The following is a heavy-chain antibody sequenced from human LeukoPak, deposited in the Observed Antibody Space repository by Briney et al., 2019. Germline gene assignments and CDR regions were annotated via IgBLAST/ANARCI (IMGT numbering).Heavy chain of an antibody. V-gene: IGHV4-38-2*02. D-gene: IGHD6-19*01. CDR3: ARDRDSNGWTVAFDF. J-gene: IGHJ3*01. Sequence: SETLSLTCGVSGYSISSGYYWGWIRQPPGKGLEWIGSIYRSGSTYYNASLKSRVTISVDTSKNQFSLELSSVTAADTAVYYCARDRDSNGWTVAFDFWGQGTMVTVSS. CDR1: GYSISSGYY. CDR2: IYRSGST.